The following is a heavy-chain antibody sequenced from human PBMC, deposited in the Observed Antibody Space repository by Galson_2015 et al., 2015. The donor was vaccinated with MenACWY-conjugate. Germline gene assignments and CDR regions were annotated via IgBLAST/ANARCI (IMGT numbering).Heavy chain of an antibody. Sequence: SGAEVKKPGESLKISCKASGYISTTYWIAWVRQMPGEGLEWMGLISPGDSNTRYSPSFQGQVTISADKSISTAYLQWSSLKASDTAMYYCARHPPGGRGMDVWGQGTTVTVSS. CDR3: ARHPPGGRGMDV. D-gene: IGHD1-26*01. CDR1: GYISTTYW. J-gene: IGHJ6*02. CDR2: ISPGDSNT. V-gene: IGHV5-51*01.